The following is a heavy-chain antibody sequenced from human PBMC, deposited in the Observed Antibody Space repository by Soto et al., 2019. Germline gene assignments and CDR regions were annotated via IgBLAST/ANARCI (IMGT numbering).Heavy chain of an antibody. CDR1: GFTFSSYW. V-gene: IGHV3-74*01. J-gene: IGHJ4*02. CDR2: INSDGRNT. D-gene: IGHD3-16*01. Sequence: PGGSLRLSCAASGFTFSSYWMHWVRQAPGRGLVWVSRINSDGRNTIYANSVKGRFTISRDNAKNTLYLQMNSLRAEDTAVYYCARGYSDNYPYTLSWGQGTLVTVSS. CDR3: ARGYSDNYPYTLS.